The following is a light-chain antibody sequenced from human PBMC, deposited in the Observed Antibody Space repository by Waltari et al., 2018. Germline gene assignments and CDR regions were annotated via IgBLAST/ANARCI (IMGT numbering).Light chain of an antibody. CDR3: QQYESSVLYT. J-gene: IGKJ2*01. V-gene: IGKV3-20*01. Sequence: VLTQSPGTLSLSLGERATLSCRASQSLTKRYLAWYQQKPGQAPRLLIYGASSRAAGIPDRISGSGSGTDFTLTISRLEPEDFAVYYCQQYESSVLYTFGQGTKLEIK. CDR2: GAS. CDR1: QSLTKRY.